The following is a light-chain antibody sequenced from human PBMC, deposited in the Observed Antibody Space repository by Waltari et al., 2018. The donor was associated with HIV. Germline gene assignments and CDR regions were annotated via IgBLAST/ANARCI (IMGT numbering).Light chain of an antibody. V-gene: IGKV1-39*01. CDR3: LQTYSSPWT. CDR2: AAS. Sequence: DIQMTQSTSSLPASVGDRLTITCRASQSISSYLNWYQQKPGRAPERLIYAASSLQTGVPSRFSASGFGTDFTLTINSLQPEDFASYFCLQTYSSPWTFGQGTKV. CDR1: QSISSY. J-gene: IGKJ1*01.